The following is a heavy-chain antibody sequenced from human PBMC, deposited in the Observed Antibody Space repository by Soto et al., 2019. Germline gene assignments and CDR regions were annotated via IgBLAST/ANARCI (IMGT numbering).Heavy chain of an antibody. CDR2: ISYDGSNK. CDR3: ARGYSGSYYWGGADYYGMDV. V-gene: IGHV3-30-3*01. Sequence: GGSLRLSCAASGFTFSSYAMHWVRQAPGKGLEWVAVISYDGSNKYYADSVKGRFTISRDNSKNTLYLQMNSLRAEDTAVYYCARGYSGSYYWGGADYYGMDVWGQGTTVTVSS. CDR1: GFTFSSYA. J-gene: IGHJ6*02. D-gene: IGHD1-26*01.